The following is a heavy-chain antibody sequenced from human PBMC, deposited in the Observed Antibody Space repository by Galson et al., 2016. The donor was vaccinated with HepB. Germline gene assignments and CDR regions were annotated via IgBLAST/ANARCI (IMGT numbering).Heavy chain of an antibody. V-gene: IGHV1-58*01. D-gene: IGHD1-26*01. CDR2: FVHGSVNT. CDR1: GFSFISSA. CDR3: AAGAKRVGAPSHAFDI. J-gene: IGHJ3*02. Sequence: SVKVSCKASGFSFISSAVQWVRQTRGQRLEWIGWFVHGSVNTNYAQKFQERVTITRDMSTSTAYMELTSLRSEDTAVYYCAAGAKRVGAPSHAFDIWGQGTMVTVSS.